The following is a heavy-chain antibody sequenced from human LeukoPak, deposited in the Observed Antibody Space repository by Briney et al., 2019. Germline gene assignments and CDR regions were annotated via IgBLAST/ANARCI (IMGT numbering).Heavy chain of an antibody. D-gene: IGHD3-3*01. CDR1: GFIFSNSG. J-gene: IGHJ1*01. V-gene: IGHV3-23*01. CDR3: AKGAYYAD. Sequence: GGTLRLSCAASGFIFSNSGINWVRQAPGKGLEWVSTISGSGDSTYYADSVKGRFTTSRDNSKNTLYLQMNSLRAEDTAVYFCAKGAYYADWGQGTLVTVSS. CDR2: ISGSGDST.